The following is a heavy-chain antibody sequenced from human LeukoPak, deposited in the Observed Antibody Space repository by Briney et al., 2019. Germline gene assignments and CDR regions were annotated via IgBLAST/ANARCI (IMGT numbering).Heavy chain of an antibody. V-gene: IGHV1-69*13. Sequence: SVKVSCKASGGTFSSYAISWVRQAPGQGLERMGGIIPIFGTANYAQKFQGRVTITADESTSTAYMELSSLRSEDTAVYYCAKEVGGSGSKGAWAYFDYWGQGTLVTVSS. J-gene: IGHJ4*02. CDR2: IIPIFGTA. CDR3: AKEVGGSGSKGAWAYFDY. D-gene: IGHD3-10*01. CDR1: GGTFSSYA.